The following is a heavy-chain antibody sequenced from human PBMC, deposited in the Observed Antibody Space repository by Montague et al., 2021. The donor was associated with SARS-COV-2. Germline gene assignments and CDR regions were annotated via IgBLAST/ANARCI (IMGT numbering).Heavy chain of an antibody. CDR1: GGSISSGGYY. D-gene: IGHD3-3*01. J-gene: IGHJ4*02. CDR2: IYYSGST. Sequence: TLSLTCTVSGGSISSGGYYWSWIRQHPGKGLEWIGYIYYSGSTYYXPSLKSRVTISVDTSKNQFSLKLSSVTAADTAVYYCARASGKKTIFGVVISYFDYWGQGTLATVSS. CDR3: ARASGKKTIFGVVISYFDY. V-gene: IGHV4-31*03.